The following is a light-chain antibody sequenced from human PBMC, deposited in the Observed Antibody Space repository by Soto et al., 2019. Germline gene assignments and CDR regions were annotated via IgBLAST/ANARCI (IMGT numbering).Light chain of an antibody. CDR1: SSDVGGYNY. J-gene: IGLJ2*01. Sequence: QSALTQPASVSGSPGQSITISCTGTSSDVGGYNYVSWYQQHPGKVPKLMIYDVSNRPSGVSNRFSGSQSGNTASLTISGLQAEDEADYYWSSYPSSSLVVFGGGTQLTVL. V-gene: IGLV2-14*01. CDR2: DVS. CDR3: SSYPSSSLVV.